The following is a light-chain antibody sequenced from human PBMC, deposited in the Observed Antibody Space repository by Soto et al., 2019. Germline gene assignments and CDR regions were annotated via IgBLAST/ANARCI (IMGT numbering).Light chain of an antibody. CDR1: QSVRSN. Sequence: EAVLTQSPATMSVSPFERLTLSCRASQSVRSNLAWYQQKPGQAPRLLIYGASSRATDIPDRFSGSGSGTDFTLTISRLEPEDFGVYYCQQYGSSPITFGQGTRLELK. CDR3: QQYGSSPIT. J-gene: IGKJ5*01. CDR2: GAS. V-gene: IGKV3-20*01.